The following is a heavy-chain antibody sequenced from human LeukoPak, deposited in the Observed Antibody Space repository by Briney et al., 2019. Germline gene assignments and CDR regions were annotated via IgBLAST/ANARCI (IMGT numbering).Heavy chain of an antibody. CDR1: GFTFSDHY. V-gene: IGHV3-72*01. Sequence: GGSLRLSCAASGFTFSDHYMDWVRQAPGKGLEWVGRTRNKANSYTTEYAASVKGRFTISRDDSKNSLYLQMNSLKTEGTAVYYCARGGDCGGDCYPNYYGMDVWGQGTTVTVSS. J-gene: IGHJ6*02. CDR2: TRNKANSYTT. D-gene: IGHD2-21*02. CDR3: ARGGDCGGDCYPNYYGMDV.